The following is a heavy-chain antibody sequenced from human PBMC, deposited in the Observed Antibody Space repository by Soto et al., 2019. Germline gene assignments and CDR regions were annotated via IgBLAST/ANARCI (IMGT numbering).Heavy chain of an antibody. CDR2: IYYSGST. CDR1: GGSISSSSYY. Sequence: QLQLQESGPGLVKPSETLSLTCTVSGGSISSSSYYWGWIRQPPGKGLEWIGSIYYSGSTYYNPSLKRRVTNSVDTSKNQFALKLSSVTAADTAVYYCARRSGSYFGSSAFDHWGQGTLVTVSS. V-gene: IGHV4-39*01. CDR3: ARRSGSYFGSSAFDH. J-gene: IGHJ4*02. D-gene: IGHD1-26*01.